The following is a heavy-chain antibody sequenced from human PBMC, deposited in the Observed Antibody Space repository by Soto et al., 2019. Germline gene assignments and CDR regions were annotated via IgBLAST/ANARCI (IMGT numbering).Heavy chain of an antibody. J-gene: IGHJ4*02. CDR3: ARPGDMVYAIIWEYYFDY. CDR2: INAGNGNT. Sequence: QVQLVQSGAEVKKPGASVKVSCKASGYTFTSYAMHWVRQAPGQRLEWMGWINAGNGNTKYSQKFQGRVTITRDTSASTAYMELSSLRSEDTAVYYCARPGDMVYAIIWEYYFDYWGQGTLVTVSS. D-gene: IGHD2-8*01. CDR1: GYTFTSYA. V-gene: IGHV1-3*01.